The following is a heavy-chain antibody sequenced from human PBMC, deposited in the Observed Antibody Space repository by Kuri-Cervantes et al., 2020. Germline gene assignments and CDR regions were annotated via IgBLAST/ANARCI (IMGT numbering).Heavy chain of an antibody. J-gene: IGHJ6*02. CDR2: IYHSGST. Sequence: SCAVSGGSISSSNWWSWVRQPPGKGLEWIGEIYHSGSTNYNPSLKSRVTISVDTSKNQFSLKLSSVTAADTAVYYCARGLHYDFWSGYYTPYGMDVWGQGTTVTVSS. V-gene: IGHV4-4*02. CDR1: GGSISSSNW. CDR3: ARGLHYDFWSGYYTPYGMDV. D-gene: IGHD3-3*01.